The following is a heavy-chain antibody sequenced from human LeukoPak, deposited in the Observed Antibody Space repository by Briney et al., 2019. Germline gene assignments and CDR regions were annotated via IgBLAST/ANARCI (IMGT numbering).Heavy chain of an antibody. J-gene: IGHJ4*02. Sequence: SETLSLTCTVSGGSISSYYWSWIRQPPGKGLEWIGYIYYSGSTNYNPSLKSRVTISVDTSKSQFSLKLNSVTAADTAVYYCARRYYDSSGYYYSDYWGQGTLVTVSS. V-gene: IGHV4-59*01. CDR3: ARRYYDSSGYYYSDY. CDR2: IYYSGST. CDR1: GGSISSYY. D-gene: IGHD3-22*01.